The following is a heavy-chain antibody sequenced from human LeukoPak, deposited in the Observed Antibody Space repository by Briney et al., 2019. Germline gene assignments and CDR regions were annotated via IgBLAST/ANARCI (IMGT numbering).Heavy chain of an antibody. CDR3: ARDRLVIAVAMKFDY. CDR1: GFPFSSYD. Sequence: GESLRLSCAACGFPFSSYDMHWVRQATGKGLEWVSAIGTAGDTYYPGSVKGQFTISRDNAKNSLYLQMNSLRAEDTAVYYCARDRLVIAVAMKFDYWGQGTLVTVSS. V-gene: IGHV3-13*03. J-gene: IGHJ4*02. D-gene: IGHD6-19*01. CDR2: IGTAGDT.